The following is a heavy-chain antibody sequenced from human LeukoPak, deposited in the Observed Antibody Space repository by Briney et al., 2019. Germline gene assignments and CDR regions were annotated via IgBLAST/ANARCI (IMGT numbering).Heavy chain of an antibody. CDR3: ARDWVVIASYDAFDI. CDR2: INPNSGGT. V-gene: IGHV1-2*02. J-gene: IGHJ3*02. CDR1: GYTFTSYG. Sequence: ASVKVSCKASGYTFTSYGISWVRQAPGQGLEWMGWINPNSGGTNYAQKFQGRVTMTRDTSISTAYMELSRLRSDDTAVYYCARDWVVIASYDAFDIWGQGTMVTVSS. D-gene: IGHD2-21*01.